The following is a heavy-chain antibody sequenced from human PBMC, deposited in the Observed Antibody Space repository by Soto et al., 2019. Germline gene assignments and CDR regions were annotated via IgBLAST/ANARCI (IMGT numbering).Heavy chain of an antibody. V-gene: IGHV3-73*01. D-gene: IGHD4-17*01. CDR1: GFTFSASA. J-gene: IGHJ4*02. Sequence: EVQLVESGGGLVQPGGSLKLSCAASGFTFSASAMHWVRQASGKGLEWVGRIRSKANSYATTYAASVKGRFTISRDDSKNTEYLQMNSLKTEDTAVYYCISMTTVTSFSDYWGQGTLVTVSS. CDR2: IRSKANSYAT. CDR3: ISMTTVTSFSDY.